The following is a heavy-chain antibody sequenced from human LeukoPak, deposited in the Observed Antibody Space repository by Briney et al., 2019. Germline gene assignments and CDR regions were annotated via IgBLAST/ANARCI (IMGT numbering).Heavy chain of an antibody. CDR2: IYWDDDK. D-gene: IGHD2-2*01. J-gene: IGHJ4*02. CDR1: GFSPTTSGVG. V-gene: IGHV2-5*02. CDR3: AHSKRHFSSPSLDY. Sequence: SGPTLVNPTQTLTLTGTFSGFSPTTSGVGVGWIRQPPGKALEWLALIYWDDDKRYSPSLKTRLTINKDTSKNQVVLTVTNMDPVDTATYYCAHSKRHFSSPSLDYWGQGTLVTVSS.